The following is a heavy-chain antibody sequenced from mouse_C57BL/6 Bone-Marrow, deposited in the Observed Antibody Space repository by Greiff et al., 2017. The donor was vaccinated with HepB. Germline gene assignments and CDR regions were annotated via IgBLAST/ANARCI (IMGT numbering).Heavy chain of an antibody. CDR3: ARMMDYYGSSYGTY. Sequence: QVQLKESGPGILQPSQTLSLTCSFSGFSLSTFGMGVGWIRQPSGKGLEWLAHIWWDDDKYYNPALKSRLTISKDTSKNQVFLKIANVDTADTATYYCARMMDYYGSSYGTYWGQGTLVTVSA. V-gene: IGHV8-8*01. CDR2: IWWDDDK. J-gene: IGHJ3*01. D-gene: IGHD1-1*01. CDR1: GFSLSTFGMG.